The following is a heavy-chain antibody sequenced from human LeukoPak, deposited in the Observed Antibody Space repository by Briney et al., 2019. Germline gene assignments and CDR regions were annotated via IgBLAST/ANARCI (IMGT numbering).Heavy chain of an antibody. V-gene: IGHV4-61*03. J-gene: IGHJ4*02. D-gene: IGHD3-10*01. Sequence: SETLSLTCTVSGDSVSNGNYYWSWLRQPPGKALEWIGYIYYTGNTYYNPSLEGRVTTSVDTSRNHFFVKLSPVTAADTAVYYCARSQNYYGSGDYWSQGTLVTVSS. CDR3: ARSQNYYGSGDY. CDR2: IYYTGNT. CDR1: GDSVSNGNYY.